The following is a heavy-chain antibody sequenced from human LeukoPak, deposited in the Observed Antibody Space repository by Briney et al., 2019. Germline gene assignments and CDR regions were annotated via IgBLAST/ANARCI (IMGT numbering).Heavy chain of an antibody. Sequence: GGSLRLSCAASGFTFSNYGMHWVRQAPGKGLEWVAFIWYDGSNKYYADSVKGRFTFSRDNSKNTVYLQMNSLRAEDTAVYYCAKVLAVTSYGAKSIFDHWGQGTLVTVSS. CDR1: GFTFSNYG. J-gene: IGHJ4*02. CDR2: IWYDGSNK. V-gene: IGHV3-30*02. CDR3: AKVLAVTSYGAKSIFDH. D-gene: IGHD4-23*01.